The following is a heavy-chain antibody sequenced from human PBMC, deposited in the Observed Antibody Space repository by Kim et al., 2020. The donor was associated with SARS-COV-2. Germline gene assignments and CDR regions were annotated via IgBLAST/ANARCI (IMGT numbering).Heavy chain of an antibody. D-gene: IGHD3-22*01. CDR2: IIPIFGTA. Sequence: SVKVSCKASGGTFSSYAISWVRQAPGQGLEWMGGIIPIFGTANYAQKFQGRVTITADESTSTAYMGLSSLRSEDTAVYYCARGRTYYYDSSGYRGLDYWGQGTLVTVSS. CDR1: GGTFSSYA. J-gene: IGHJ4*02. CDR3: ARGRTYYYDSSGYRGLDY. V-gene: IGHV1-69*13.